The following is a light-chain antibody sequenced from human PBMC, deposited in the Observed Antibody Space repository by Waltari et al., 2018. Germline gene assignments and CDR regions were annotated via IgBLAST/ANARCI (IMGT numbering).Light chain of an antibody. CDR1: QGISTY. CDR2: EAA. Sequence: DIQLTQSPSFLSASVGDRVTITCRASQGISTYLLWYQQKPGKAPNLLIYEAATLQSGVPSRFSVSGSGTEFALTISSLQPEDFATYYFQQLNSYPYTFGQGTRLEIK. J-gene: IGKJ2*01. V-gene: IGKV1-9*01. CDR3: QQLNSYPYT.